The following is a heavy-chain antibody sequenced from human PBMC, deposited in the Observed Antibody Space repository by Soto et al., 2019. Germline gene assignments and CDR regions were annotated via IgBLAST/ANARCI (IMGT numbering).Heavy chain of an antibody. V-gene: IGHV4-59*08. Sequence: PSETLSLTCTVSGGSISSYYWSWIRQPPGKGLEWIGYIHYSGYTNYNPSLKSRVTISLDTSKNQFSLKLSSVTAADTAVYYCARGEGYSSSWSYYYYYMDVWGKGTMVTVSS. J-gene: IGHJ6*03. CDR2: IHYSGYT. CDR1: GGSISSYY. CDR3: ARGEGYSSSWSYYYYYMDV. D-gene: IGHD6-13*01.